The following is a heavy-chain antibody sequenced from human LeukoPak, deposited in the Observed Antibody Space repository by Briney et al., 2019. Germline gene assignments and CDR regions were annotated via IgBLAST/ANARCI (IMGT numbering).Heavy chain of an antibody. J-gene: IGHJ4*02. D-gene: IGHD2-2*01. Sequence: SETLSLTCTVSGGSISSYYWSWIRQPPGKGLEWIGYIYYSGTTSYNPSLKSRVTISVDTSKNQFSLKLSSVTAADTAVYYCARDLRGTSCYDYWGQGTLVTVSS. V-gene: IGHV4-59*01. CDR2: IYYSGTT. CDR1: GGSISSYY. CDR3: ARDLRGTSCYDY.